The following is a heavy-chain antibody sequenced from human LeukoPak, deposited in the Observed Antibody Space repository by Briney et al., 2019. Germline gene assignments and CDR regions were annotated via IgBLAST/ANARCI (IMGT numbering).Heavy chain of an antibody. CDR2: IYYSGST. J-gene: IGHJ4*02. Sequence: SETLSLTCTVSGGSISSYYWSWIRQPPEKGLEWIGYIYYSGSTNYNPSLKSRVTISVDTSKNQFSLKLSSVTAADTAVYYCAREGVGATTGFDYWGQGTLVTVSS. CDR1: GGSISSYY. V-gene: IGHV4-59*01. CDR3: AREGVGATTGFDY. D-gene: IGHD1-26*01.